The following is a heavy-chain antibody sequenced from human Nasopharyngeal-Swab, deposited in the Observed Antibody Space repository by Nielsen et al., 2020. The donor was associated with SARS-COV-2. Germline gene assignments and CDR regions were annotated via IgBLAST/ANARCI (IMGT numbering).Heavy chain of an antibody. J-gene: IGHJ6*02. CDR3: ARMTATIFGGVTVSYYGMDV. D-gene: IGHD3-3*01. CDR1: GFTFSSYE. V-gene: IGHV3-48*03. CDR2: ISSSGSTI. Sequence: GESLKISCAASGFTFSSYEMNWVRQAPGKGLEWVSYISSSGSTIYYADSVKGRFTISRDNAKNSLYLQMNSLRAEDTAVYYCARMTATIFGGVTVSYYGMDVWGQGTTVTVSS.